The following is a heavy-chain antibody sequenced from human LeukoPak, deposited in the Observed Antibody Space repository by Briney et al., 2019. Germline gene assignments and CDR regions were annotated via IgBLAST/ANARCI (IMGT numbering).Heavy chain of an antibody. V-gene: IGHV4-4*09. Sequence: SETLSLTCTVSGVPMSSYYGIWIRQPPGKGVEGIGYIYSSGNTNYNPPLKSRVTISVDTSKNQFAMNLSSVNAEATAVYYCARFSQVGDSSGYRDYYYMDVWGKGTTVTVSS. CDR2: IYSSGNT. CDR3: ARFSQVGDSSGYRDYYYMDV. J-gene: IGHJ6*03. D-gene: IGHD3-22*01. CDR1: GVPMSSYY.